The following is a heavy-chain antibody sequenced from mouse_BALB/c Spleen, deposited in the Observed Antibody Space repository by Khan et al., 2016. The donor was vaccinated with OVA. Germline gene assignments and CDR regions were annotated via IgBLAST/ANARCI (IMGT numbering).Heavy chain of an antibody. CDR3: AISYYRSDEGYWYVDV. J-gene: IGHJ1*01. Sequence: EVELVESGGGLVKPGGSLKLSCAASGFTFSGYGMSWVRQTPDKRLELVATINNNGGTSYYPDSVKGRFTISRDNAKNTLYLQMSSLTSEDTAIYYDAISYYRSDEGYWYVDVWGEGTTVTVSS. D-gene: IGHD2-14*01. CDR2: INNNGGTS. CDR1: GFTFSGYG. V-gene: IGHV5-6-3*01.